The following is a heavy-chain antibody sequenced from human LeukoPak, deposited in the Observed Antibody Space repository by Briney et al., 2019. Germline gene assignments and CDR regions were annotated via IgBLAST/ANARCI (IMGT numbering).Heavy chain of an antibody. Sequence: GGSLRLSCAASGFTFSSYEMNWVRQAPGKGLEWVSYVSSSGSTIYYADSVKGRFTISRDNAKNSLYLQMNSLRAEDTAVYYCARRNGYSYGLIDYWGQGTLVTVSS. D-gene: IGHD5-18*01. CDR3: ARRNGYSYGLIDY. V-gene: IGHV3-48*03. CDR2: VSSSGSTI. CDR1: GFTFSSYE. J-gene: IGHJ4*02.